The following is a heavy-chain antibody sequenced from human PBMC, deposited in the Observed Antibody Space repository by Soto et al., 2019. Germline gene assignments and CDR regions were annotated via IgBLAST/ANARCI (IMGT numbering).Heavy chain of an antibody. V-gene: IGHV3-13*01. J-gene: IGHJ4*02. CDR2: IGTAGDT. CDR1: GFTFSSYD. CDR3: ARGFAGGELIDY. D-gene: IGHD3-10*01. Sequence: GGSLRLSCAASGFTFSSYDMHWVRQATGKGLEWVSAIGTAGDTYYPGSVKGRFTISRENAKNSLYLQMNSLRAEDTAVYYCARGFAGGELIDYWGQGTLVTVSS.